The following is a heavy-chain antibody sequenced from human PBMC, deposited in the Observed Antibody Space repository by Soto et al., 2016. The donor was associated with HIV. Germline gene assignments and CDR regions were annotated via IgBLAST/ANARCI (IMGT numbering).Heavy chain of an antibody. D-gene: IGHD2-21*02. CDR1: AGSLSGYY. Sequence: QVRLHQWGAGVVKPSETLSLTCAVYAGSLSGYYWSWIRQSPGKGLEWIGEVNNRGIVNYNPSLKRRLTITLESTKNQFFLKLRSVTAADAATYYCVRLASGLVTSPFDSWGQGTLITVSS. CDR3: VRLASGLVTSPFDS. CDR2: VNNRGIV. J-gene: IGHJ4*02. V-gene: IGHV4-34*01.